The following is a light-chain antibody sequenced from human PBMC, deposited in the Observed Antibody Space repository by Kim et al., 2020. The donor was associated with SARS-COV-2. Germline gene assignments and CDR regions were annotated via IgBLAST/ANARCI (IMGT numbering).Light chain of an antibody. CDR3: HQRSDWLT. J-gene: IGKJ4*01. CDR2: DAS. V-gene: IGKV3-11*01. CDR1: QSISTY. Sequence: IVLTQSPAPLSLSPGERATLSCRASQSISTYLAWYQQKPGQAPWLLIYDASNRATGIPARFSGSGSGTDFTLTISSLEPEDFAVYYCHQRSDWLTFGGGTKVDIK.